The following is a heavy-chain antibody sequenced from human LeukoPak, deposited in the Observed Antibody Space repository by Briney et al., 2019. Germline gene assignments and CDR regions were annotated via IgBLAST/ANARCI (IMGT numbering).Heavy chain of an antibody. CDR2: ISESGGST. CDR3: ARQLGYCSDGTCYFDY. J-gene: IGHJ4*02. V-gene: IGHV3-23*01. Sequence: GGPLRLSCAASGFTFSNYAMSWVRQAPGRGLEWVSAISESGGSTYSADSVKGRFTISRDNSKNTLHLQMNSLRAEDTAVYHCARQLGYCSDGTCYFDYWGQGTLVTVSS. D-gene: IGHD2-15*01. CDR1: GFTFSNYA.